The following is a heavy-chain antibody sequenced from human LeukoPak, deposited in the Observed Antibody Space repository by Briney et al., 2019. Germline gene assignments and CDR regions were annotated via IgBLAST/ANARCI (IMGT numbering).Heavy chain of an antibody. D-gene: IGHD3-16*02. J-gene: IGHJ4*02. CDR3: VRDVS. V-gene: IGHV3-66*01. CDR2: IYSGGGT. CDR1: GVTVSSNH. Sequence: GGSLRLSCAVSGVTVSSNHMSWVRQAPGKGLEWVSAIYSGGGTYYADSVKGRFTLSRDISKNTLYLQMNSLRVEDTAVYYCVRDVSWGQGTLVTVSS.